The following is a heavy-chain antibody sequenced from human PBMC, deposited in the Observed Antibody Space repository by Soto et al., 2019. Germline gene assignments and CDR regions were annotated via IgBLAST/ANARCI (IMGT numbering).Heavy chain of an antibody. J-gene: IGHJ4*02. D-gene: IGHD2-21*01. CDR2: TYYSSKWYN. CDR1: GDSVSSNSVG. Sequence: SEALSLTCAISGDSVSSNSVGWNWIRQSPSRGIEWLGSTYYSSKWYNEYAVSGKSRVTINPDTSKNQFSLQLKFVAPEDTAVYYCARVVRNYFDYWGQGTLVTVSS. V-gene: IGHV6-1*01. CDR3: ARVVRNYFDY.